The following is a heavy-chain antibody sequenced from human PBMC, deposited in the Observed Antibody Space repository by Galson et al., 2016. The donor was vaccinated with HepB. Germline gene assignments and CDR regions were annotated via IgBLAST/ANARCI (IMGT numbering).Heavy chain of an antibody. V-gene: IGHV4-61*02. J-gene: IGHJ6*04. CDR1: GDSMTSGTYY. CDR3: ARSYDIFRPMDV. Sequence: TLSLTCTVSGDSMTSGTYYWNWVRQSAGRGLEWIGRVYTSGISNFNPSFESRVTIDLDTSKNQFFLNVKSVTASDAAVYYCARSYDIFRPMDVWGEGTTVTVSS. D-gene: IGHD3-9*01. CDR2: VYTSGIS.